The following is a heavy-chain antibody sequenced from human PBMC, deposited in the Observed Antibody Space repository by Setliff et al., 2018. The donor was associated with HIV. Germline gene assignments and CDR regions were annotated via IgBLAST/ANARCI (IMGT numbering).Heavy chain of an antibody. D-gene: IGHD2-21*02. J-gene: IGHJ6*03. CDR2: ISSSGSTI. CDR1: RFTFSDYE. CDR3: ARGCGDCSAYYYYMDV. V-gene: IGHV3-48*03. Sequence: GGSLRLSCAASRFTFSDYEMNWVRQAPGKGLEWVSFISSSGSTIYYAASVKGRFTISRDNAKNSLHLQMDSLRAEDTAVYYCARGCGDCSAYYYYMDVWGKGTTVTVSS.